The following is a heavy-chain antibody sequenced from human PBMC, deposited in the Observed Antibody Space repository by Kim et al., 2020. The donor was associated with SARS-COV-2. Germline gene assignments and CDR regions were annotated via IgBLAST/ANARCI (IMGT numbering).Heavy chain of an antibody. Sequence: GESLKISCKGSGYSFTSYWIGWVRQMPGKGLEWMGIIYPGDSDTRYSPSFQGQVTISADKSISTAYLQWSSLKASDTAMYYCARPQGRGYYHDAFDIWGQGTRVTVSS. D-gene: IGHD3-22*01. CDR2: IYPGDSDT. CDR3: ARPQGRGYYHDAFDI. J-gene: IGHJ3*02. CDR1: GYSFTSYW. V-gene: IGHV5-51*01.